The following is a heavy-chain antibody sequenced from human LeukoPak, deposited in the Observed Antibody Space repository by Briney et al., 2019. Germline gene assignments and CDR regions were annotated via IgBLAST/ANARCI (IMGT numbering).Heavy chain of an antibody. D-gene: IGHD2-21*02. J-gene: IGHJ4*02. Sequence: GGSLQISCEGSGSPFRNYWIGWVRPVPGKGLGGMGIIYSGDYEIRYSPSFQGLVTISVDKSISTVYLQWSSLKASDTAMYYCAIPPGYCGNDCFFDHWGQGTLVTVSS. CDR3: AIPPGYCGNDCFFDH. CDR1: GSPFRNYW. V-gene: IGHV5-51*01. CDR2: IYSGDYEI.